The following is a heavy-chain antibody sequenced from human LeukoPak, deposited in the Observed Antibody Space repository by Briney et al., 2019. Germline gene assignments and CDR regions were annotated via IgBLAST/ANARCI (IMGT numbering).Heavy chain of an antibody. CDR1: GFTFSSYA. Sequence: GGSLRLSCAASGFTFSSYAMSWVRQAPGKGLAWVSAISGSGGSTYYADSVKGRFTISRDNSKNTLYLQMNSLRAEDTAVYYCAKSDYDFWSGYYRYYFDYWGQGTLVTVSS. D-gene: IGHD3-3*01. J-gene: IGHJ4*02. V-gene: IGHV3-23*01. CDR3: AKSDYDFWSGYYRYYFDY. CDR2: ISGSGGST.